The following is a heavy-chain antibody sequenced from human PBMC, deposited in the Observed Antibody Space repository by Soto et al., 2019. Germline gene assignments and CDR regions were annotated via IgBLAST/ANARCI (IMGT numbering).Heavy chain of an antibody. Sequence: ASVKVSCKVSGYTLTELSMHWVRQAPVKGLEWMGGFDPEDGETIYAQKFQGRVTMTEDTSTDTAYMELSSLRSEDTAVYYCATEGYSNYEGYYYYYLDVWGKGTTVTVSS. CDR3: ATEGYSNYEGYYYYYLDV. CDR2: FDPEDGET. D-gene: IGHD4-4*01. CDR1: GYTLTELS. J-gene: IGHJ6*03. V-gene: IGHV1-24*01.